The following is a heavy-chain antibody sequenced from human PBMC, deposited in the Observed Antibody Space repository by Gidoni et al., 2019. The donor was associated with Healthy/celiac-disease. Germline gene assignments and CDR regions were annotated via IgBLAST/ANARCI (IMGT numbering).Heavy chain of an antibody. CDR3: ARIVGATGSPAECDY. Sequence: QVQLVQSGAEVKKPGYSVTVSCKASGGTFSSYAISWVRQAPGQGLEWMGGISPIFGTANDAQKFQGRVTMTADESTSTAYMELSSLSSEDTAVYYCARIVGATGSPAECDYWGQGTLVTVSS. V-gene: IGHV1-69*01. D-gene: IGHD1-26*01. J-gene: IGHJ4*02. CDR2: ISPIFGTA. CDR1: GGTFSSYA.